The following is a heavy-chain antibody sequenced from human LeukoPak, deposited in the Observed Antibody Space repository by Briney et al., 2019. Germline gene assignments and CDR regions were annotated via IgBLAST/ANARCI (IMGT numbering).Heavy chain of an antibody. V-gene: IGHV3-64*01. D-gene: IGHD6-19*01. CDR2: IRSDGTST. J-gene: IGHJ4*02. CDR1: GFTFSSHS. Sequence: GGSLRLSRAASGFTFSSHSMHWVRQAPGKGLEYVSGIRSDGTSTYYAKSVKDRFTISRDNSKNTLELQMGSLRAEDMAVYYCARRGSGWEFDLWGQGTLVTVSS. CDR3: ARRGSGWEFDL.